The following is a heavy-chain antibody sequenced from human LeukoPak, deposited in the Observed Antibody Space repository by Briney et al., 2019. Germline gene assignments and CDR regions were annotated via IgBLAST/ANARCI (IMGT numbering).Heavy chain of an antibody. CDR3: ARGNMITFGGVIGKEFDY. CDR2: INHSGST. Sequence: SETLSLTCAVYGGSFSGYYWSWIRQPPGKGLEWIGEINHSGSTNYNPSLRSRVTISVDTSKNQFSLKLSSVTAADTAVYYCARGNMITFGGVIGKEFDYWGQGTLVTVSS. D-gene: IGHD3-16*02. CDR1: GGSFSGYY. J-gene: IGHJ4*02. V-gene: IGHV4-34*01.